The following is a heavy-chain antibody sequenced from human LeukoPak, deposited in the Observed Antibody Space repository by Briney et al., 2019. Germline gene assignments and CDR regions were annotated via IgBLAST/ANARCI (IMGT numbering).Heavy chain of an antibody. CDR1: GFTLSRYA. V-gene: IGHV3-30*14. J-gene: IGHJ4*02. CDR2: LSYDGSSK. D-gene: IGHD6-19*01. CDR3: ARGFYTGYSTGWWGGVDN. Sequence: GRSLRLSCAASGFTLSRYAMQWVRQAPGKGLEWVAVLSYDGSSKYYADSVKGRFTISRDNSKNTLYLQLNSLRTEDTSVYSCARGFYTGYSTGWWGGVDNWGQGTLVTVSS.